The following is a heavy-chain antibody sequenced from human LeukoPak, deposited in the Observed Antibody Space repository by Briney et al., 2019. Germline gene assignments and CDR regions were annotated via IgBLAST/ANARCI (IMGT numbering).Heavy chain of an antibody. D-gene: IGHD1-26*01. CDR1: GYTLTELS. V-gene: IGHV1-24*01. Sequence: ASVKVSCKVSGYTLTELSMHWVRQAPGKGLEWMGGFDPEDGETIYAQKFQGRVTMTRDTSTSTVYMELSSLRSEDTAVYYCARDQVVGAFDYWGQGTLVTVSS. J-gene: IGHJ4*02. CDR2: FDPEDGET. CDR3: ARDQVVGAFDY.